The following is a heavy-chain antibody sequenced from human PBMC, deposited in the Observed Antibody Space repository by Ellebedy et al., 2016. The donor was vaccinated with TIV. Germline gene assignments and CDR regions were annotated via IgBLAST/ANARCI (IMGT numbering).Heavy chain of an antibody. CDR3: ARDRSFSSTTGLFDF. J-gene: IGHJ4*02. CDR2: LYSSGRT. D-gene: IGHD6-13*01. CDR1: GGSISSNY. Sequence: MPSETLSLTCTVSGGSISSNYWDWIRQPPGKGLEWIGRLYSSGRTTYNPALESRVTMSVDTSRNQFSLKLGSVTAADTAVYYCARDRSFSSTTGLFDFWGQGTLVTVSS. V-gene: IGHV4-4*07.